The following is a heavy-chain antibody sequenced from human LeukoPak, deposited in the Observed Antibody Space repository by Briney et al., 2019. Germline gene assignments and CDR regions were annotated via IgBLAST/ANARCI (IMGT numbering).Heavy chain of an antibody. CDR2: IKHSGST. CDR1: GGSFSGYY. D-gene: IGHD6-19*01. V-gene: IGHV4-34*01. CDR3: ARSSGRRGSGWYPGYYYYGMVV. J-gene: IGHJ6*02. Sequence: SETLSLTCAVYGGSFSGYYWSWIRQPPGKGLEWIGEIKHSGSTNYNPSLKSRVTISVDTSKNQFSLKLSSVTAADTAVYYCARSSGRRGSGWYPGYYYYGMVVWGQGTTVTVSS.